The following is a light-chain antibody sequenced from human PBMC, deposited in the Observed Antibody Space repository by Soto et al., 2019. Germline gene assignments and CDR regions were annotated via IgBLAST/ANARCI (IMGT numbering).Light chain of an antibody. CDR3: QQYGSSPIT. V-gene: IGKV3-20*01. Sequence: EVVMTQSPATLSVSPGEGATLSCRASQGIGDTLAWYQHKPGQTPRLLIYGASSRATGIPDRFSGSGSGTDFTVTISRLEPEDFAVYYCQQYGSSPITFGQGTRLEIK. J-gene: IGKJ5*01. CDR2: GAS. CDR1: QGIGDT.